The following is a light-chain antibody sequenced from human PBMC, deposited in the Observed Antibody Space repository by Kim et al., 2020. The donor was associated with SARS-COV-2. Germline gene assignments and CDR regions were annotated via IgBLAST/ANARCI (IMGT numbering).Light chain of an antibody. J-gene: IGLJ3*02. Sequence: QSVLTQPPSVSGAPGQRVTVSCTGTSSNIGLGYDVHWYQQLPGTAPKLLIYGISNRPSGVPDRFSGSKSGTSASLAISGLQAEDEADYYCQSYDNSLNGRVFGGGTQLTVL. V-gene: IGLV1-40*01. CDR2: GIS. CDR1: SSNIGLGYD. CDR3: QSYDNSLNGRV.